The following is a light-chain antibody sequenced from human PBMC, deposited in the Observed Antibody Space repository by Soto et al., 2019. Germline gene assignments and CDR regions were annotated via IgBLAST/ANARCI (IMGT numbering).Light chain of an antibody. J-gene: IGKJ1*01. CDR2: EAS. V-gene: IGKV1-5*01. Sequence: DIQMTQSPSTLPASVGDRVTITCRASQSVGKWLAWYQQKPGKAPKVLISEASGLERGVPPRFSGSGSGTEFTLTISSLQPDDFATYFCQQYDTYVWTFGQGTKVDIK. CDR3: QQYDTYVWT. CDR1: QSVGKW.